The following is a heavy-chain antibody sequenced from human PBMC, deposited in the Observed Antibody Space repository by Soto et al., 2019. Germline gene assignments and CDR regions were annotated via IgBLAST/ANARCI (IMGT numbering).Heavy chain of an antibody. Sequence: QITLKESGPTLVKPTQTLTLTCTFSGFSLSSTRMAVGWIRQPPGSALEWLALIYWDDDKRYSPFLKSRLTITKDTSKNQVVLTMSNMDPVDTARYYCAHIVVAGLGYYFDYWGQVTLVTVSS. CDR2: IYWDDDK. CDR1: GFSLSSTRMA. CDR3: AHIVVAGLGYYFDY. V-gene: IGHV2-5*02. J-gene: IGHJ4*02. D-gene: IGHD6-19*01.